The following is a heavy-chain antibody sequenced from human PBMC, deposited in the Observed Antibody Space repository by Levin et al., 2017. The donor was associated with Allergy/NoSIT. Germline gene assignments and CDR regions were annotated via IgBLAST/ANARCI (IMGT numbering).Heavy chain of an antibody. CDR3: ARSGGNIVVVPAAIEYNWFDP. D-gene: IGHD2-2*01. V-gene: IGHV1-2*02. CDR1: GYTFTGYY. J-gene: IGHJ5*02. Sequence: ASVKVSCKASGYTFTGYYMHWVRQAPGQGLEWMGWINPNSGGTNYAQKFQGRVTMTRDTSISTAYMELSRLRSDDTAVYYCARSGGNIVVVPAAIEYNWFDPWGQGTLVTVSS. CDR2: INPNSGGT.